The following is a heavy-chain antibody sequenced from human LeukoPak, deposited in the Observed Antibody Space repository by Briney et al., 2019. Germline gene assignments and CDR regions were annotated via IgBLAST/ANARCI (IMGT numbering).Heavy chain of an antibody. V-gene: IGHV4-4*07. Sequence: SETLSLTCTVSGGSINSYYWSWKWQPAGKGLEWIGRIYSSGTTIYNSPLKSRVTMSVDTSKNQMSLKLNSVTAADTAVYYCARSMYYEFWSGPFDYWGQGILVTVSS. D-gene: IGHD3-3*01. J-gene: IGHJ4*02. CDR3: ARSMYYEFWSGPFDY. CDR1: GGSINSYY. CDR2: IYSSGTT.